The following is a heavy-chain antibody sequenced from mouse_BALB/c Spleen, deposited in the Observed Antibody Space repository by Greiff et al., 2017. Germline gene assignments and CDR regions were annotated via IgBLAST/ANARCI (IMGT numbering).Heavy chain of an antibody. CDR3: ARGGNYGYFDV. CDR2: INPGSSTI. Sequence: EVKLVESGGGLVQPGGSLNLSCAASGFDFSRYWMSWARQAPGKGQEWIGEINPGSSTINYTPSLKDKFIISRDNAKNTLYLQMSKVRSEDTALYYCARGGNYGYFDVWGAGTTVTVSS. CDR1: GFDFSRYW. V-gene: IGHV4-2*02. J-gene: IGHJ1*01. D-gene: IGHD2-1*01.